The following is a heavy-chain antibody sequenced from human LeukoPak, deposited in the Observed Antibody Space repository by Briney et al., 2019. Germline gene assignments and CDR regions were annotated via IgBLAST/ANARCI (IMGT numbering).Heavy chain of an antibody. CDR3: ARPAGWLWSRGGFDY. J-gene: IGHJ4*02. CDR1: GGSFSGYY. V-gene: IGHV4-34*01. D-gene: IGHD5-18*01. CDR2: INHSGST. Sequence: PSETLSLTCAVYGGSFSGYYWSWIRQPPGKGLEWIGEINHSGSTNYNPSLKSRVTISVDTSKNQFSLKLSSVTAADTAVYYCARPAGWLWSRGGFDYWGQGTLVTVSS.